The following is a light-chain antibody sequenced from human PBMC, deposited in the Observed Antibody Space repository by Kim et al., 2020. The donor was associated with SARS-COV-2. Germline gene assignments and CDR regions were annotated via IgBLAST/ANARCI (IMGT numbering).Light chain of an antibody. CDR1: QSISSW. J-gene: IGKJ1*01. V-gene: IGKV1-5*03. Sequence: DIQMTQSPSTLSASVGDRVTMTCRASQSISSWLAWYEVKPGKAPKLLIYKASSLESGVPSRFSGSGSGTEFTLTISSLQPDDFATYYCQQYKSYSRTFGQGTKVDIK. CDR3: QQYKSYSRT. CDR2: KAS.